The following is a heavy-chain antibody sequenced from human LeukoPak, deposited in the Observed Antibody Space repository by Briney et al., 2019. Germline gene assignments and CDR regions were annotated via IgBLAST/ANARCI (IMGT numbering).Heavy chain of an antibody. J-gene: IGHJ4*02. D-gene: IGHD4-17*01. CDR2: IRSKGYGGTT. Sequence: GGSLRLSCAASGFTFGDYAMSWFRQAPGKGLEWVGFIRSKGYGGTTECAASVKGRFTISRDDSKNTLYLQMNSLKTEDTAVYYCTTDLGWVTSFDYWGQGTLVTVSS. CDR1: GFTFGDYA. CDR3: TTDLGWVTSFDY. V-gene: IGHV3-49*03.